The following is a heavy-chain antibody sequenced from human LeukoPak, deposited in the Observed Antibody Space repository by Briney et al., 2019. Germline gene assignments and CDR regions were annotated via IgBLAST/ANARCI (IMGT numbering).Heavy chain of an antibody. CDR2: ISAYNGNT. Sequence: ASVKVSCKASGYTFTSYGISWVRQAPGQGLEWMGWISAYNGNTNYAQKLQGRVTMTTDTSTSTAYMELRSLRSDDTAVYYCAREMVRGVMNYYYYMDVWGKGTTVTVSS. J-gene: IGHJ6*03. V-gene: IGHV1-18*01. CDR1: GYTFTSYG. D-gene: IGHD3-10*01. CDR3: AREMVRGVMNYYYYMDV.